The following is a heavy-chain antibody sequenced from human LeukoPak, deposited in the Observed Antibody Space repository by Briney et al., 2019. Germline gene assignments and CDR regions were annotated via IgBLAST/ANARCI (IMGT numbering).Heavy chain of an antibody. Sequence: PSETLSLTCTVSGGSISDYYWTWIRQPAGKGLEWIGSIYYSGSTYYNPSLKSRVTISVDTSKNQFSLKLSSVTAADTAVYYCERRYCSSTSCYDYWGQGTLVTVSS. CDR1: GGSISDYY. CDR3: ERRYCSSTSCYDY. V-gene: IGHV4-59*05. J-gene: IGHJ4*02. D-gene: IGHD2-2*01. CDR2: IYYSGST.